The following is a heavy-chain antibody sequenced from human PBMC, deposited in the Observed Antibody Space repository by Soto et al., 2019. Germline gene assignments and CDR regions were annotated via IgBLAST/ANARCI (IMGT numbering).Heavy chain of an antibody. CDR3: AVTPLGGYYYYFDY. J-gene: IGHJ4*02. CDR1: GGSISSSSYY. CDR2: IYYSGST. V-gene: IGHV4-39*01. Sequence: PSETLSLTCTVSGGSISSSSYYWGWIRQPPGKGLEWIGSIYYSGSTYYNPSLKSRVTISVDTSKNQFSLKLSSVTAADTAVYYCAVTPLGGYYYYFDYWGQGTLVTVSS. D-gene: IGHD3-22*01.